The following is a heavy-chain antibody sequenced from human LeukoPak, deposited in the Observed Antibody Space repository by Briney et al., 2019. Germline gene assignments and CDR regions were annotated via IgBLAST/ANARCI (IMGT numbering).Heavy chain of an antibody. Sequence: SETLSLTCTVSGGSISSYYWSWIRQPPGKGLEWIGYIYYSGSTNYNPSLKSRVTISVDTSKNQFSLKLSSVTAADTAVYYCASLLGYCSGGSCYSSAFDIWGQGTMVTISS. CDR1: GGSISSYY. CDR3: ASLLGYCSGGSCYSSAFDI. CDR2: IYYSGST. D-gene: IGHD2-15*01. V-gene: IGHV4-59*08. J-gene: IGHJ3*02.